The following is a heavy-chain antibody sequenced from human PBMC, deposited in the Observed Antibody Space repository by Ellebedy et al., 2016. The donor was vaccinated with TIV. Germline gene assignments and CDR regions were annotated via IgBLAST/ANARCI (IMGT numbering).Heavy chain of an antibody. CDR2: ISWDGGST. Sequence: GESLKISCAASGFTFDDYTMHWVRQAPGKGLEWVSLISWDGGSTYYADSVKGRFTISRDNSKNSLYLQMNSLRTEDTALYYCAKVGGYNDGSRDAFDIWGQGTMVTVSS. D-gene: IGHD5-24*01. CDR1: GFTFDDYT. CDR3: AKVGGYNDGSRDAFDI. V-gene: IGHV3-43*01. J-gene: IGHJ3*02.